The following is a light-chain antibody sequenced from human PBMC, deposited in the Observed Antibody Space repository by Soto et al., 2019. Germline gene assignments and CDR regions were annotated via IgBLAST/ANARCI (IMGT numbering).Light chain of an antibody. Sequence: DIQMTQSPSSLSASVGDRVTITCRASQLISSFLNWYQQEPGKAPKLLIYGASSLQRGVPSRFSGGGSGTDFTLTIGSLQPEDFATYYCQQSYSTPYTFGQGTELEIK. J-gene: IGKJ2*01. CDR1: QLISSF. V-gene: IGKV1-39*01. CDR2: GAS. CDR3: QQSYSTPYT.